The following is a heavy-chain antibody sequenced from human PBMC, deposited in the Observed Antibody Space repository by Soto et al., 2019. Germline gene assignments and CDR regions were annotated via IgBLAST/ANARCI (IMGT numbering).Heavy chain of an antibody. V-gene: IGHV1-3*01. D-gene: IGHD6-19*01. J-gene: IGHJ3*02. CDR1: GYTFTSYA. CDR3: AREVVGYSSGWYAVGDAFDI. CDR2: INAGNGNT. Sequence: QVQLVQSGAEVKKPGASVKVSCKASGYTFTSYAMHWVRQAPGQRLEWMGWINAGNGNTKYSQKFQDRVTITRDTSASTAYMELSSLRSEDTAVYYCAREVVGYSSGWYAVGDAFDIWGQGTMVTVSS.